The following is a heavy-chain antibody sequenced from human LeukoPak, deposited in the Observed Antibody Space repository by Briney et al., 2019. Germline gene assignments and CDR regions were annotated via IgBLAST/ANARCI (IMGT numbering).Heavy chain of an antibody. Sequence: GGSLRLSCAASGFTFTSYEVNWVRQAPGKGLEWVSYIDNSGSTIYYADSVKGRFTISRDNSKNTLYLQMNSLRAEDTAVYYCAKDYRPHDFWSGLVDYWGQGTLVTVSS. V-gene: IGHV3-48*03. CDR1: GFTFTSYE. CDR3: AKDYRPHDFWSGLVDY. J-gene: IGHJ4*02. D-gene: IGHD3-3*01. CDR2: IDNSGSTI.